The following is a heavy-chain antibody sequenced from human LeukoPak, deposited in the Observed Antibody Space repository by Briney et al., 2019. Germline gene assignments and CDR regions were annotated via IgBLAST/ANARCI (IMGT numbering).Heavy chain of an antibody. CDR3: VPDLAWFHYAY. Sequence: GGSLRLSCAASGFTFSTYGMHWVRQAPGKGLEWVAYIQYDRSNQQYAGSVKGRFSISRDNSKNTLFLQINSLGAEDTAVYYCVPDLAWFHYAYWGQGTLVTVSS. V-gene: IGHV3-30*02. CDR2: IQYDRSNQ. J-gene: IGHJ4*02. CDR1: GFTFSTYG. D-gene: IGHD3-9*01.